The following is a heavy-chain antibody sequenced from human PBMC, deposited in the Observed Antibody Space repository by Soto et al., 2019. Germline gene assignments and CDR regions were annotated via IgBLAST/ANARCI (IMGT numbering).Heavy chain of an antibody. CDR2: IYHSGST. CDR1: GGSISSSNW. Sequence: PSETLSLTCAVSGGSISSSNWWSWVRQPPGKGLEWIGEIYHSGSTNYNPSLKSRVTISVDKSKNQFSLKLSSVTAADTAVYYCASVTPSYDFWSGSHFDYWGQGTLVTVSS. V-gene: IGHV4-4*02. J-gene: IGHJ4*02. D-gene: IGHD3-3*01. CDR3: ASVTPSYDFWSGSHFDY.